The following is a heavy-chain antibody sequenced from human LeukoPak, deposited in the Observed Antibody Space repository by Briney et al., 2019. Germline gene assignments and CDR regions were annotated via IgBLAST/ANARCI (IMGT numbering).Heavy chain of an antibody. CDR3: ARVGLYDYVWGSYRYSGFDI. CDR2: IYTSGST. V-gene: IGHV4-4*07. CDR1: GGSISSYY. Sequence: PSETLSLTCTVSGGSISSYYWSWIRQPAGKGLEWIGRIYTSGSTNYNPSLKSRVTMSVDTSKNQFSLKLSSVTAADTAVYYCARVGLYDYVWGSYRYSGFDIWGQGTMVTVSS. D-gene: IGHD3-16*02. J-gene: IGHJ3*02.